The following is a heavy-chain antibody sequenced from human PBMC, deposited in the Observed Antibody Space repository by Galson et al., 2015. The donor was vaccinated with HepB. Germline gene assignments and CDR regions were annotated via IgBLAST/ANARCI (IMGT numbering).Heavy chain of an antibody. J-gene: IGHJ4*02. CDR1: GYTFTSYG. V-gene: IGHV1-18*04. Sequence: SVKVSCKASGYTFTSYGISWVRQAPGQGLEWMGWISFDNGNTNYAQKLQGRVTMTTDTSTTTAYMELRSLRSDDTAEYYFARWVGVITGTTWPFGSWGQGTLVTVSS. CDR2: ISFDNGNT. CDR3: ARWVGVITGTTWPFGS. D-gene: IGHD1-7*01.